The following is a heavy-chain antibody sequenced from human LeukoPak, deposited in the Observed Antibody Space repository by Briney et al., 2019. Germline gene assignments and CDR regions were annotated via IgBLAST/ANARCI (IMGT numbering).Heavy chain of an antibody. V-gene: IGHV3-66*01. Sequence: GGSLRPSCAASGITVSSNYIIWFRQAPGKGLEWVSVIYSGGISYYADFVKGRFTISRDNSKNTVSLQMDSLRADDTALYYCARVRIAATGLGAFDPWGQGTLVTVSS. CDR1: GITVSSNY. D-gene: IGHD6-13*01. CDR2: IYSGGIS. CDR3: ARVRIAATGLGAFDP. J-gene: IGHJ5*02.